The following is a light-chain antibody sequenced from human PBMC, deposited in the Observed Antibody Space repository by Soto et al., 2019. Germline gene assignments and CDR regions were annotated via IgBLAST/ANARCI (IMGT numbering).Light chain of an antibody. Sequence: QSVLTQPPSASGSPGQSVTISCTGTSSDVGGYNYVSWYQQHPGKAPKLMIYEVNNRPSGVPDRFSGSKSGNTASLTVSGLQAEDEADYDCSSYAVNYYFFYVFGTGTKVTVL. CDR3: SSYAVNYYFFYV. J-gene: IGLJ1*01. CDR1: SSDVGGYNY. CDR2: EVN. V-gene: IGLV2-8*01.